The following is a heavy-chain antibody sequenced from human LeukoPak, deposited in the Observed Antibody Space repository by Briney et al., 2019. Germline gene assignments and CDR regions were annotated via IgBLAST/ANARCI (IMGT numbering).Heavy chain of an antibody. CDR2: ISYDGSSK. CDR3: ARESGWGGYDIGL. V-gene: IGHV3-30-3*01. J-gene: IGHJ5*02. CDR1: GFTFSSYA. D-gene: IGHD3-16*01. Sequence: GGSLRLSCAASGFTFSSYAMHWVRQAPGKGLEWVTLISYDGSSKYCADSVKGRFTISRDNSKNTLFLQMNSLRAEDTALYYCARESGWGGYDIGLWGQGTLVTVSS.